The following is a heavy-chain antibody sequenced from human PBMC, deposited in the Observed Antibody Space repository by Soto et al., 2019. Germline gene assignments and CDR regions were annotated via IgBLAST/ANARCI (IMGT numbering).Heavy chain of an antibody. J-gene: IGHJ6*04. Sequence: EVLLVESGGGLVQPGGSLRLSCAASGFTFSSYWMHWVRQDPGKGLMWVARIKSDGSITAYAGSAKGRFTVSRDNATNTVYLQMNTLRPEETAVYYCARGNCGGGDRYRATMDDWGTGTNVTGS. CDR1: GFTFSSYW. CDR3: ARGNCGGGDRYRATMDD. D-gene: IGHD2-21*01. V-gene: IGHV3-74*01. CDR2: IKSDGSIT.